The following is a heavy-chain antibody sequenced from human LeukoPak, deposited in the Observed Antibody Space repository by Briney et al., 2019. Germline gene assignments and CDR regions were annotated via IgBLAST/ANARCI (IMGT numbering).Heavy chain of an antibody. CDR1: GGSISSYY. CDR2: LYYSGST. J-gene: IGHJ5*02. V-gene: IGHV4-59*08. CDR3: ARRYGSGSYGWWFDP. Sequence: PSETLSLTCTVSGGSISSYYWSWIRQPPGKGLEWIGDLYYSGSTNYNPSLKSRVTISVDTSKNQFSLKLSSVTAADTAVYYCARRYGSGSYGWWFDPWGQGTLVTVSS. D-gene: IGHD3-10*01.